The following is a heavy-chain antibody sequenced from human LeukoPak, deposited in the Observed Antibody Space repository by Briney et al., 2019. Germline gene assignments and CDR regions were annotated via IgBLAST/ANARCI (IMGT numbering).Heavy chain of an antibody. CDR1: GFTVSSNY. V-gene: IGHV3-66*04. J-gene: IGHJ6*02. CDR3: ARQEDYYYGMDV. Sequence: PGGSLRLSCAASGFTVSSNYMSWVRQAPGKGLEWVSVIYSGGNTYYADSVRGRFTISRDNSKNTLYLQMNSLKAEGTAMYYCARQEDYYYGMDVWGQGTTVTVSS. CDR2: IYSGGNT.